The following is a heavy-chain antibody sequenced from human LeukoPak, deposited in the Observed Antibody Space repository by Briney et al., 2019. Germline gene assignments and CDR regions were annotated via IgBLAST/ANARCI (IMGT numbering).Heavy chain of an antibody. CDR3: AKDKYGGYPYYFDY. Sequence: GGSLRLSCAASGFTFSSYGMHWVRQAPGKGLEWVAVISYDGSNKYYADSVKGRFTISRDNSKNTLYLQMNSLRAEDTAVYYCAKDKYGGYPYYFDYWGQGTLVTVSS. CDR2: ISYDGSNK. V-gene: IGHV3-30*18. D-gene: IGHD5-12*01. J-gene: IGHJ4*02. CDR1: GFTFSSYG.